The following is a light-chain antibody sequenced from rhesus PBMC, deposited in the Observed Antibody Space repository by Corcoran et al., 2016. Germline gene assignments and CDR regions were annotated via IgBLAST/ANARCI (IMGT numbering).Light chain of an antibody. Sequence: QVILTQSPATLSLSPGERATLSCRASRNVGSNLAWYQQKPGPAPRLLIYGASSRATGIPDRFSGSGSGTEFTLTINSLEPEDFAVYYCQKYSSSPFTFGPGTKLDIK. CDR3: QKYSSSPFT. CDR1: RNVGSN. V-gene: IGKV3-53*01. J-gene: IGKJ3*01. CDR2: GAS.